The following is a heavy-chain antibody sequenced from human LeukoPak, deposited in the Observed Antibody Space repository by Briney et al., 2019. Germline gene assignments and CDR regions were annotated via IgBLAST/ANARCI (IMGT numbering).Heavy chain of an antibody. J-gene: IGHJ4*02. Sequence: GGSLRLSCEASGFTVSSNYMSWVRQAPGKGLEWVSVIYGGGSTYYADSEKGRFTISRDTSKNTLYLQMNSLRAEDTAVYYCASWPGGWYGEDSWGQGTLVTVSS. D-gene: IGHD6-19*01. V-gene: IGHV3-53*01. CDR2: IYGGGST. CDR1: GFTVSSNY. CDR3: ASWPGGWYGEDS.